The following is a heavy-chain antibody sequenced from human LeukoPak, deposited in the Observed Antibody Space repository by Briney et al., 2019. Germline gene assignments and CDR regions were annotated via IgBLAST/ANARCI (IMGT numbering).Heavy chain of an antibody. CDR2: ITTSGSFM. CDR3: AKWLVV. V-gene: IGHV3-48*03. D-gene: IGHD6-19*01. J-gene: IGHJ4*02. Sequence: PGGSLRLSCAASGFTFSSEEMNWVRQAPGKGLEWVSSITTSGSFMSYADSVKGRFTISRDSARNSLFLQMNNLRADDTAVYYCAKWLVVGGQGTLVTVSS. CDR1: GFTFSSEE.